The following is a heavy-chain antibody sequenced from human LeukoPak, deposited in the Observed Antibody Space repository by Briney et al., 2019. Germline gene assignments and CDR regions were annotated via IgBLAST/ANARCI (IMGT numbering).Heavy chain of an antibody. V-gene: IGHV3-11*01. CDR3: AKDMVATPRGYYYYYGMDV. D-gene: IGHD5-12*01. CDR1: GFTFSDYY. J-gene: IGHJ6*02. CDR2: ISSSGNRI. Sequence: GGSLRLSCAASGFTFSDYYMSWIRQAPGKGLGWVSHISSSGNRIYYADSVKGRFTVSRVNARKSLYLQMNSLRAEDTAVYYCAKDMVATPRGYYYYYGMDVWGQGTTVTVSS.